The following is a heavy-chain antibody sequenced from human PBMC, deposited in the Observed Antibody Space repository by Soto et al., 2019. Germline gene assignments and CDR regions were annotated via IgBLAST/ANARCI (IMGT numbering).Heavy chain of an antibody. J-gene: IGHJ6*02. CDR3: ARQGTDTVTTLPYYNYYYGMDV. D-gene: IGHD4-4*01. CDR1: GYSFTSYW. V-gene: IGHV5-51*01. Sequence: GESLKISCKGSGYSFTSYWIGWVRQMPGKGLEWMGIIYPGDSDTRYSPSFQGQVTISADKSISTAYLQWSSLKASDTAMYYCARQGTDTVTTLPYYNYYYGMDVWGQGTTVTVSS. CDR2: IYPGDSDT.